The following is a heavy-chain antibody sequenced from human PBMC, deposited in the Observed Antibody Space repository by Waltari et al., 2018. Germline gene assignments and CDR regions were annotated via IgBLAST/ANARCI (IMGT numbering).Heavy chain of an antibody. J-gene: IGHJ5*02. V-gene: IGHV4-38-2*02. CDR2: IYHSGST. Sequence: QVQLQESGPGPVEPSGTPFPPLPFSGYPIRQGFYRGLIPPPPGKGLEWIGSIYHSGSTYYNPSLKSRVTISVDTSKNQFSLKLSSVTAADTAVYYCARGPLDDILTGYRPNWFDPWGQGTLVTVSS. CDR1: GYPIRQGFY. CDR3: ARGPLDDILTGYRPNWFDP. D-gene: IGHD3-9*01.